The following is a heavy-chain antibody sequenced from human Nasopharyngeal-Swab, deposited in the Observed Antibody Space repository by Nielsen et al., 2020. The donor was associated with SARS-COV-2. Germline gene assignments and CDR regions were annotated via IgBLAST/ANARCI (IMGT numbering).Heavy chain of an antibody. J-gene: IGHJ4*02. CDR2: ISYDGSNK. CDR3: ARSIAVAADY. Sequence: GESLKISCAASGFTFSSYGMHWVRQAPGKGLEWVAVISYDGSNKNYADSVKGRFTISRDNSKNSLYLQMNSLRAEDTAVYYCARSIAVAADYWGQGTLVTVSS. CDR1: GFTFSSYG. D-gene: IGHD6-19*01. V-gene: IGHV3-30*03.